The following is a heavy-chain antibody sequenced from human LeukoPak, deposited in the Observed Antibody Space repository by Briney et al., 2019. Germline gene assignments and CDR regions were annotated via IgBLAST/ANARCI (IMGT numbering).Heavy chain of an antibody. D-gene: IGHD3-22*01. CDR1: GGSTSGYY. J-gene: IGHJ3*02. CDR2: INHSGST. CDR3: ARASAKWLGDAFDI. Sequence: SETLSLTCTVSGGSTSGYYWSWLRQPAGKGLEWIGEINHSGSTNYNPSLKSRVTISVDTSKNQFSLKLSSVTAADTAVYYCARASAKWLGDAFDIWGQGTMVTVSS. V-gene: IGHV4-34*01.